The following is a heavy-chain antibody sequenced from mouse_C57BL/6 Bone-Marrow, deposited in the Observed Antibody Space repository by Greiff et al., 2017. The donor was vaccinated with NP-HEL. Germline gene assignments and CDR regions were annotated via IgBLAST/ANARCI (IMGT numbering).Heavy chain of an antibody. Sequence: EVHLVESGGGLVQPKGSLKLSCAASGFTFNPYAMHWVRQAPGKGLEWVARIRSKSSNYATYYADSVKDSFTISRDDSQSMLYLQMNNLKTEDTAMYYCVREGQLRPSYAMDYWGQGTSVTVSS. D-gene: IGHD3-2*02. J-gene: IGHJ4*01. V-gene: IGHV10-3*01. CDR2: IRSKSSNYAT. CDR1: GFTFNPYA. CDR3: VREGQLRPSYAMDY.